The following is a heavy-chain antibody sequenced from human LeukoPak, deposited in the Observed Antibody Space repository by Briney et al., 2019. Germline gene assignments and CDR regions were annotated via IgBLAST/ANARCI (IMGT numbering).Heavy chain of an antibody. CDR1: GFTFDDYA. CDR2: ISWNSGSI. V-gene: IGHV3-9*03. Sequence: GGSLILSCAASGFTFDDYAMHWVRQAPGKGLEWVSGISWNSGSIGYADSVKGRFTISRDNAKNSLYLQMNSLRAEDMALYYCAKEVGATFNDAFDIWGQGTMVTVSS. D-gene: IGHD1-26*01. CDR3: AKEVGATFNDAFDI. J-gene: IGHJ3*02.